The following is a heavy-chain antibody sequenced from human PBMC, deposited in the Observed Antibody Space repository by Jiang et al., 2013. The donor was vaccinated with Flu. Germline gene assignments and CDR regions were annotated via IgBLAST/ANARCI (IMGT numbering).Heavy chain of an antibody. J-gene: IGHJ3*02. Sequence: VQLVESGAEVKKPGESLKISCKDSGFSFANYWIGWVRQVPGKGLEWMGVIYPDDSRTRYSPSFQGQVTISVDKSISTAYLQWISLKASDSAMYYCARLTGRGTYCSSPTCYDAFDIWGQGTMV. CDR3: ARLTGRGTYCSSPTCYDAFDI. D-gene: IGHD2-2*01. CDR1: GFSFANYW. V-gene: IGHV5-51*01. CDR2: IYPDDSRT.